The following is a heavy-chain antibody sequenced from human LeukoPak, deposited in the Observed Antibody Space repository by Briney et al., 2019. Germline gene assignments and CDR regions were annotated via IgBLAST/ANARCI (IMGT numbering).Heavy chain of an antibody. D-gene: IGHD6-19*01. V-gene: IGHV3-23*01. Sequence: PGRPLRLSCAASGFTFSSYAMSWVRQAPGKGLEWVSGITGSGGSTYYADSVKGRFTISRDNSKNTLYLQMNSLRAEDTAVYYCANGGSIAVATPLDYWGQGTLVTVSS. CDR2: ITGSGGST. J-gene: IGHJ4*02. CDR3: ANGGSIAVATPLDY. CDR1: GFTFSSYA.